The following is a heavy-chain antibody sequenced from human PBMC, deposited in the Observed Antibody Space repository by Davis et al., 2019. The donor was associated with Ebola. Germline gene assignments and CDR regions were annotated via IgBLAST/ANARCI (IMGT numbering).Heavy chain of an antibody. CDR1: GGSISSSSYY. CDR3: ARLFTIFGVVGDWFDP. J-gene: IGHJ5*02. D-gene: IGHD3-3*01. Sequence: SETLSLTCTVPGGSISSSSYYWGWIRQPPGKGLEWIGSIYYSGSTYYNPSLKSRVTISVDTSKNQFSLKLSSVTAADTAVYYCARLFTIFGVVGDWFDPWGQGTLVTVSS. V-gene: IGHV4-39*01. CDR2: IYYSGST.